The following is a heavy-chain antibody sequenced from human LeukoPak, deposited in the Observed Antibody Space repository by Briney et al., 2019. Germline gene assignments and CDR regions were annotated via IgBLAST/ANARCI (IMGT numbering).Heavy chain of an antibody. D-gene: IGHD4/OR15-4a*01. CDR2: INPNSGGT. CDR1: GYTLTGYY. J-gene: IGHJ4*02. Sequence: ASVKVSCKASGYTLTGYYMHWVRQAPGQGLEWIGWINPNSGGTNYAQKFQGRVTMTRDTSISTAYMELSRLRSDDTAVYYCARTNYAWGETDNWGQGTLVTVSS. V-gene: IGHV1-2*02. CDR3: ARTNYAWGETDN.